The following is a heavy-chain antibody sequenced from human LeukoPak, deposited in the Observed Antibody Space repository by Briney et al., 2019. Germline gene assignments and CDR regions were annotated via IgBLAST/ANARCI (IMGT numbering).Heavy chain of an antibody. CDR2: IKQDGSEK. CDR1: GFTFSSYW. J-gene: IGHJ4*02. D-gene: IGHD6-13*01. CDR3: ARSGLYSSSWYLNY. V-gene: IGHV3-7*01. Sequence: GGSLRLSCAASGFTFSSYWMNWVCQAPGKGLEWVANIKQDGSEKYYVDSVKGRFTISRDNAKNSLYLQMNSLRAEDTALYYCARSGLYSSSWYLNYWGQGTLVSVSS.